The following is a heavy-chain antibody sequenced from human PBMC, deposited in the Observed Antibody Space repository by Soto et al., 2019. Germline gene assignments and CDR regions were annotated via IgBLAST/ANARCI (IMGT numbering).Heavy chain of an antibody. D-gene: IGHD5-12*01. Sequence: GGSLRLSCAASGFKFDDYTMHWVRQAPGKGLEWVSLISWDSKNTFYADSVRGRFTVSRDNRKTSLYLQMNILTTEDTAFYYCAKERATIYFDYWGPGTMVTVSS. CDR1: GFKFDDYT. J-gene: IGHJ4*02. CDR3: AKERATIYFDY. CDR2: ISWDSKNT. V-gene: IGHV3-43*01.